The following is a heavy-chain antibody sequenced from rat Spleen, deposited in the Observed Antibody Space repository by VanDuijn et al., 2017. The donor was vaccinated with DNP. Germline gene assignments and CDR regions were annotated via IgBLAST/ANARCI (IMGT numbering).Heavy chain of an antibody. Sequence: EVQLVESGGGLVQPGRSLKLSCAASGINFNDYWMGWVRQAPGEGLDWVAEINKDSRTIKYSPSEKDKFTISKDNVQNTLYLQMSKLGSEDKAIYYCASRPPPTRGPFDYWGQGVTVTVSS. CDR1: GINFNDYW. CDR3: ASRPPPTRGPFDY. J-gene: IGHJ2*01. CDR2: INKDSRTI. V-gene: IGHV4-2*01. D-gene: IGHD1-4*01.